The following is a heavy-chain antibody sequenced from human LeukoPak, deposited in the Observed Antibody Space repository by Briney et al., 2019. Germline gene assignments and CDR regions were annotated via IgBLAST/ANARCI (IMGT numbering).Heavy chain of an antibody. Sequence: GGSLRLSCAASGFTFSSYAMGWVRQAPGKGLGWVSAITASGGNTYYADSVKGRFTISRDNSKNTLYLQVNSLRAEDTAVYYCAKGNVYSYGRYYFDYWGQGTLVTVSS. J-gene: IGHJ4*02. D-gene: IGHD5-18*01. V-gene: IGHV3-23*01. CDR2: ITASGGNT. CDR3: AKGNVYSYGRYYFDY. CDR1: GFTFSSYA.